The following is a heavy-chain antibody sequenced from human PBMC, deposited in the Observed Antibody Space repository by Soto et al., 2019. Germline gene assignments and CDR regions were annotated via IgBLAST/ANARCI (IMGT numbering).Heavy chain of an antibody. J-gene: IGHJ5*02. CDR2: IYYSGST. D-gene: IGHD3-22*01. V-gene: IGHV4-59*01. CDR1: GGSISSYY. CDR3: ARELCFYDSSGYVWFDP. Sequence: QVQLQESGPGLVKPSETLSLTCTVSGGSISSYYWSWIRQAPGKGLEWIGYIYYSGSTNYNPSLKKRVTISVETSKHQFSLKLSSVTAADTAVYYCARELCFYDSSGYVWFDPWGQGTLVTVSS.